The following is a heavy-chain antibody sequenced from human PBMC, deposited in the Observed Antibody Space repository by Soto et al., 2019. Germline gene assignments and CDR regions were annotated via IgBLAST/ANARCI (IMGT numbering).Heavy chain of an antibody. V-gene: IGHV3-53*01. Sequence: EVQLVESGGDLIQPGGSLRLSCAASGFTVSSNYMNWVRQAPGKGLEWVSVIYSGGSTYYADSVKGRFTISRDNSKNTLYLQMNSLRAEYTAVYYCARDLSAYYTISWYIAFDIWGQGTKVTVSS. CDR2: IYSGGST. D-gene: IGHD6-13*01. J-gene: IGHJ3*02. CDR1: GFTVSSNY. CDR3: ARDLSAYYTISWYIAFDI.